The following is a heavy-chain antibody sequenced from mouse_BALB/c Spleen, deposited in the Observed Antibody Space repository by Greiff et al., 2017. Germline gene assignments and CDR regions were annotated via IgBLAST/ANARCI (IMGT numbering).Heavy chain of an antibody. CDR1: GFTFSSYT. V-gene: IGHV5-12-2*01. CDR3: SRQDKGFAY. J-gene: IGHJ3*01. CDR2: ISNGGGST. Sequence: DVHLVESGGGLVQPGGSLKLSCAASGFTFSSYTMSWVRQTPEKRLEWVAYISNGGGSTYYPDTVKGRFTISRDNAKNTLYLQMSSLKSEDTAMYYCSRQDKGFAYWGQGTLVTVSA.